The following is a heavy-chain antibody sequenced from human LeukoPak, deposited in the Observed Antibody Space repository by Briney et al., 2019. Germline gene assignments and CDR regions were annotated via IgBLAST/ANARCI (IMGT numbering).Heavy chain of an antibody. J-gene: IGHJ5*02. CDR2: VNGNGHTT. CDR3: ARHPDLQYYYDPTNYGIDP. V-gene: IGHV3-23*01. CDR1: GFTFSNYP. D-gene: IGHD3-22*01. Sequence: GGSLRLSCAASGFTFSNYPMSWIRQAPGKGLDWVSTVNGNGHTTYYADSVKGRFTISRDNSNNTLHLQMNSLRVEDTAIYYCARHPDLQYYYDPTNYGIDPWGQGTLVTVSS.